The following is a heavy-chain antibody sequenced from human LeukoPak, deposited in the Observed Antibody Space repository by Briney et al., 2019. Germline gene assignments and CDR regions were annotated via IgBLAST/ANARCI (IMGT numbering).Heavy chain of an antibody. J-gene: IGHJ6*03. Sequence: GESLKISCKGSGDSFTNYWIGWGRRLPGKGLEGRVSIYPGDSDTKYSASFQGQVTISADKSISTAYMELSRPRSDDTAVYYCARVGGSNPYYHYYYYMDVWGKGTPVTVSS. CDR1: GDSFTNYW. CDR2: IYPGDSDT. D-gene: IGHD4-11*01. CDR3: ARVGGSNPYYHYYYYMDV. V-gene: IGHV5-51*01.